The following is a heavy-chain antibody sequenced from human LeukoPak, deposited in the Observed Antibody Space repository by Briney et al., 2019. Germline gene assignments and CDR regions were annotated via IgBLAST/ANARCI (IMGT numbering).Heavy chain of an antibody. Sequence: SETPSLTCTVSGGSISSYYWSWIRQPPGKGLEWIGYIYYSGSTNYNPSLKSRVTISVDTSKNQFSLKLSSVTAADTAVYYCARQAWGRIDYWGQGTLVTVSS. CDR1: GGSISSYY. CDR3: ARQAWGRIDY. V-gene: IGHV4-59*08. D-gene: IGHD3-16*01. CDR2: IYYSGST. J-gene: IGHJ4*02.